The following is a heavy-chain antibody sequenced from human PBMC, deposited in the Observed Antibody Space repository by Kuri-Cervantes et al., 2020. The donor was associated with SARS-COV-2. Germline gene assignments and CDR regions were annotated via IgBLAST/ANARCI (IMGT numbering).Heavy chain of an antibody. D-gene: IGHD2-21*02. J-gene: IGHJ4*02. CDR3: ARDGPLQGPGTAY. CDR1: GFTFSSYS. V-gene: IGHV3-48*01. Sequence: GESLKISCAASGFTFSSYSMNWVRQAPGKGLEWVSYISSSSSTIYYADSVKGRFTISRDNAKNSLYLQMNSLRAEDTAVYYCARDGPLQGPGTAYWGQGTLVVVSS. CDR2: ISSSSSTI.